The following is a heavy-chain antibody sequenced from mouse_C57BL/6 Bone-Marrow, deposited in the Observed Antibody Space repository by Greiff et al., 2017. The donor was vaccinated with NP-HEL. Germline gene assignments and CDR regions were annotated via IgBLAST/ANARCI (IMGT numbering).Heavy chain of an antibody. CDR3: ARYYGNYVGYFDV. J-gene: IGHJ1*03. CDR2: ISSGSSTI. D-gene: IGHD2-1*01. CDR1: GFTFSDYG. V-gene: IGHV5-17*01. Sequence: EVQLVESGGGLVKPGGSLKLSCAASGFTFSDYGMHWVRQAPEKGLEWVAYISSGSSTIYYADTVKGRFTISRDNAKNTLFLQMTSLRSEDTAMYYCARYYGNYVGYFDVWGTGTTVTVSS.